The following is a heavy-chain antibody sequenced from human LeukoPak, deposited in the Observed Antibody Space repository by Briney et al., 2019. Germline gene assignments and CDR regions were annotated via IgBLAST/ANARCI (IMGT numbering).Heavy chain of an antibody. V-gene: IGHV3-23*01. CDR3: AKSPLRYCSSTSKCYNQLPRSYFDY. D-gene: IGHD2-2*01. CDR2: ISGSGGST. J-gene: IGHJ4*02. CDR1: GFTFDDYA. Sequence: PGGSLRLSCAASGFTFDDYAMHWVRQAPGKGLEWVSAISGSGGSTYYADSVKGRFTISRDNSKNTLYLQMNSLRAEDTAVYYCAKSPLRYCSSTSKCYNQLPRSYFDYWGQGTLVTVSS.